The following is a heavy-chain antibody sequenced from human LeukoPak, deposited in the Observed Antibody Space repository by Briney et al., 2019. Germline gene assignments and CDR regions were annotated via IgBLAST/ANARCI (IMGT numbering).Heavy chain of an antibody. D-gene: IGHD5-24*01. CDR1: GGSISSSSYY. CDR2: IYYSGST. J-gene: IGHJ3*02. Sequence: SETLSLTCTVSGGSISSSSYYWGWIRQPPGKGLEWIGSIYYSGSTYYNPSLKSRVTISVDTSKNQFSLKLSSVTAADTAVYYCARDGYNWGAFDIWGQGTMVTVSS. V-gene: IGHV4-39*07. CDR3: ARDGYNWGAFDI.